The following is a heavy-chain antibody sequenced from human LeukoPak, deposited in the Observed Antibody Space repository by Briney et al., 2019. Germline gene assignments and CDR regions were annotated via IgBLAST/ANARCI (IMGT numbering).Heavy chain of an antibody. J-gene: IGHJ5*02. CDR1: GYAFTGYY. Sequence: ASVKLSCKASGYAFTGYYMPRVGQAPGPGLGWMGWMNPNSGGTKPAKKPPCRVTMTTDTSTSTAYLELRSLRSDDTAVYYCARDNSVRDEAWWFNPWGEGTLVTVSS. CDR2: MNPNSGGT. D-gene: IGHD5-24*01. V-gene: IGHV1-2*02. CDR3: ARDNSVRDEAWWFNP.